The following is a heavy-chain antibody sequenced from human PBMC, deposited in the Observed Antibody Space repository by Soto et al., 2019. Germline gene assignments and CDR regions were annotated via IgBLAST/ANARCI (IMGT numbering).Heavy chain of an antibody. CDR2: IYYSGST. J-gene: IGHJ4*02. CDR3: ARATVVTKRWKPFDY. CDR1: GGSISSGDYY. V-gene: IGHV4-30-4*01. D-gene: IGHD4-17*01. Sequence: SETLSLTCTVSGGSISSGDYYWSWIRQPPGKGLEWIGYIYYSGSTYYNPSLKSRVTISVDTSKNQFSLKLSSVTAADTAVYYCARATVVTKRWKPFDYWGQGTLVTVSS.